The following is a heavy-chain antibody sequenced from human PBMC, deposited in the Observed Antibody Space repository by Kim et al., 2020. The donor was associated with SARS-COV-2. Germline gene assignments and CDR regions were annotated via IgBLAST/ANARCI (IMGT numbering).Heavy chain of an antibody. CDR1: GYSFSNFG. Sequence: ASVKVSCKTSGYSFSNFGIHWVRQAPGQGLEWMGWINVGNGDTKLPQKLQGRVSLTRDTSAATIYMELTSLTSEDAGVYYCAKRGEGYIDWGQGTPVTVPS. CDR2: INVGNGDT. D-gene: IGHD5-12*01. V-gene: IGHV1-3*01. J-gene: IGHJ4*02. CDR3: AKRGEGYID.